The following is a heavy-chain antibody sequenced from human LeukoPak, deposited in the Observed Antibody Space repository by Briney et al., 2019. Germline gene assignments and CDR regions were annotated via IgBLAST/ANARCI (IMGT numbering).Heavy chain of an antibody. V-gene: IGHV4-4*07. CDR3: ARRALWGSIANDAFDM. D-gene: IGHD3-16*01. J-gene: IGHJ3*02. CDR1: GGSISSYY. Sequence: SETLSLTCTVSGGSISSYYWSWIRQPAGKGLEFIGRIYSNGNTYYNPSLKSRVTISVDTSKNQFSLKLSSVTAADTAVYYCARRALWGSIANDAFDMWGQGTMVTVSS. CDR2: IYSNGNT.